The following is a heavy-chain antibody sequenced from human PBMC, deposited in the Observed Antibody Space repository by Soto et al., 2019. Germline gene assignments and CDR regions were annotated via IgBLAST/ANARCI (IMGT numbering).Heavy chain of an antibody. D-gene: IGHD2-15*01. CDR3: AARYCSGGSCDLGRDY. CDR2: ITYDGSNT. CDR1: GFTFSSFG. Sequence: QVQLVESGGGVVQPGRSLRLSCVASGFTFSSFGMHWVRQAPGKGLEWVAAITYDGSNTFYADSVKGRFTISRDNSQNTLCLQLNSLRTEDTALYYCAARYCSGGSCDLGRDYWGQGTLVTVSS. J-gene: IGHJ4*02. V-gene: IGHV3-30*03.